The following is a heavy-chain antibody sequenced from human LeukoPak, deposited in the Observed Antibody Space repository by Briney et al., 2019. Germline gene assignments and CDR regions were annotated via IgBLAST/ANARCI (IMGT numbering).Heavy chain of an antibody. CDR3: ARRFVGYDSSWGASDI. Sequence: SETLSLTCTVSGGSISGYYWSWIRQPPGKGLEWIGYIYYSGSTNYNPSLKSRVTISVDMSKNQFSLKLSSVTAADTAVYYCARRFVGYDSSWGASDIWGLGTMVTVSS. CDR2: IYYSGST. V-gene: IGHV4-59*08. J-gene: IGHJ3*02. CDR1: GGSISGYY. D-gene: IGHD6-13*01.